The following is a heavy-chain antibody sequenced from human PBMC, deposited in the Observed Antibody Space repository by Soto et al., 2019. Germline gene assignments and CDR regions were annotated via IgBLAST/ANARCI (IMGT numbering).Heavy chain of an antibody. CDR2: IWYDGSNK. Sequence: QVQLVESGGGVVQPGRSLRLSCAASGFTFSSYGMHWVRQAPGKGLEWVAVIWYDGSNKYYADSVKGRFTISRDNSKNPLYLQMNSLRAEDTAVYYCARERVGYYYGMDVWGQGTTVTVCS. J-gene: IGHJ6*02. V-gene: IGHV3-33*01. CDR1: GFTFSSYG. CDR3: ARERVGYYYGMDV.